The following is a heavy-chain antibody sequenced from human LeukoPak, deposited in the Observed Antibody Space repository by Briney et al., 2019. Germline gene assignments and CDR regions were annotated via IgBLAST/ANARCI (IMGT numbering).Heavy chain of an antibody. D-gene: IGHD3-10*01. CDR1: GGSFDDYY. CDR3: ASLMQGSGSYSNYYYGIDV. V-gene: IGHV4-34*01. Sequence: SETLSLTCAIYGGSFDDYYWSWIRQSPGKGLEWIGEIPQSGDTNYNPSLKSRVTISLDTSKNQFSLKLMSVTAADTAVYYCASLMQGSGSYSNYYYGIDVWGKGTTVIVSS. CDR2: IPQSGDT. J-gene: IGHJ6*04.